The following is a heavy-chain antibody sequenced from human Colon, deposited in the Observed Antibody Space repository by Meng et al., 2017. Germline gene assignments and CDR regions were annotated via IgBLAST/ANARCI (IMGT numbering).Heavy chain of an antibody. CDR2: VSGDGSSI. CDR1: GFTFSTYW. CDR3: TRGKGLGNVHGYFDD. Sequence: GGSLRLSCAASGFTFSTYWMHWVRQVPGKGLVWVSRVSGDGSSITYAGSVKGRFTISRDNAKNTLYLQMNSLRADDTAVYYCTRGKGLGNVHGYFDDWGQGTLDTVSS. D-gene: IGHD7-27*01. J-gene: IGHJ4*02. V-gene: IGHV3-74*01.